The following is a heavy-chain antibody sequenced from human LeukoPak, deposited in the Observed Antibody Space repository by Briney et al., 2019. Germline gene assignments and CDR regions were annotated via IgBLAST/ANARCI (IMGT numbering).Heavy chain of an antibody. CDR1: GFSFSDFY. J-gene: IGHJ5*02. Sequence: GGSLRLSCAASGFSFSDFYMSWIRQAPAKGLEWVSYISGSGSKRHFADSMKGRLTISRDNAKNSLSLQMNSLRAEDTAVYYCARLGSAGSLFTWGQGTLVIVSS. CDR2: ISGSGSKR. V-gene: IGHV3-11*01. CDR3: ARLGSAGSLFT. D-gene: IGHD3-16*01.